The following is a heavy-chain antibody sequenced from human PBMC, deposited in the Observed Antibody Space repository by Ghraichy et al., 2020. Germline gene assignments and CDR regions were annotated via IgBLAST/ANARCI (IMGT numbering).Heavy chain of an antibody. CDR3: ARGLYSNPEGAFDI. D-gene: IGHD4-11*01. CDR2: IRSTSYI. J-gene: IGHJ3*02. CDR1: GFPFSSYS. Sequence: GGSLRLSCAASGFPFSSYSMNWVRQAPGKGLEWVSSIRSTSYIYYADSVKGRFTISRDNAKNSLYLQMNSLRAEDTAVYYCARGLYSNPEGAFDIWGQGTMVTVSS. V-gene: IGHV3-21*01.